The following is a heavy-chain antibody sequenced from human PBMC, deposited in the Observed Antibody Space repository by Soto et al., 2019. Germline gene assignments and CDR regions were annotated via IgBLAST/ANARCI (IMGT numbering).Heavy chain of an antibody. CDR3: TRYTASRCLRSEDGYSGGYYYYYYGMDV. J-gene: IGHJ6*02. CDR2: IRSKAYGGTT. CDR1: GFTFGDYA. V-gene: IGHV3-49*03. D-gene: IGHD4-17*01. Sequence: GGSLRLSCTASGFTFGDYAMSWFRQAPGKGLEWVGFIRSKAYGGTTEYAASVKGRFTISRDDSKSIAYLQMNSLKTEDTAVYYCTRYTASRCLRSEDGYSGGYYYYYYGMDVWGQGTTVTVSS.